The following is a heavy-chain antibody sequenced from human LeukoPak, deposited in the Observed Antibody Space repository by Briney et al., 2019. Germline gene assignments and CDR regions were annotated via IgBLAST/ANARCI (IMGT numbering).Heavy chain of an antibody. CDR1: GGSISSSSYY. V-gene: IGHV4-39*07. J-gene: IGHJ6*02. CDR2: IYYSGST. CDR3: ARARGGSPYYYYYYGMDV. D-gene: IGHD2-15*01. Sequence: PSETLSLTCTVSGGSISSSSYYWGWIRQPPGKGLEWIGSIYYSGSTYYNPSLKSRVTISVDTSKNQFSLKLSSVTAADTAVYYCARARGGSPYYYYYYGMDVWGQGTTVTVSS.